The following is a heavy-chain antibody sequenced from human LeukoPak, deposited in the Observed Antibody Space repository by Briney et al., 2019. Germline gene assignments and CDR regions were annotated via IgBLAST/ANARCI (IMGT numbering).Heavy chain of an antibody. CDR2: ISWNSGSI. J-gene: IGHJ4*02. D-gene: IGHD2-15*01. CDR1: GFTFDDYA. CDR3: ARESLGYCSGGSCDTFDY. V-gene: IGHV3-9*01. Sequence: GGSLRLSCAASGFTFDDYAMHWVRQAPGKGLEWVSGISWNSGSIGYADSVKGRFTISRDNAKNSLYLQMNSLRAEDTAVYYCARESLGYCSGGSCDTFDYWGQGTLVTVSS.